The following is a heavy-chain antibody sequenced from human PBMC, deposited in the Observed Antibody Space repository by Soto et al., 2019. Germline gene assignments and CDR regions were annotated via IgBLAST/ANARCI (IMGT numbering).Heavy chain of an antibody. CDR2: SFYSGIT. V-gene: IGHV4-30-4*01. J-gene: IGHJ6*02. Sequence: QVQLQESGPRLVKPLQTLSLTCTVSGDSINSGDYYWGWIRQPPGRGLEWVGYSFYSGITDYNPSLKSRMTISMDTSKNQFSLRLNSVTAADTAVYFCARWSGVGVAGMDVWGQGTTVSVSS. CDR3: ARWSGVGVAGMDV. CDR1: GDSINSGDYY. D-gene: IGHD3-10*01.